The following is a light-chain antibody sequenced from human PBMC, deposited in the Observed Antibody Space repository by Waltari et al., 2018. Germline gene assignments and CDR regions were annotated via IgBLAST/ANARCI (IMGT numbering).Light chain of an antibody. CDR3: SAWDNSLSDWV. Sequence: QSVLTQPPSVSAAPGQRVTISCSESSSNIGRSYLSWYQQVPGTAPKLLIYQDNKRPSGISDRFSGSKSGTSASLAITGLQTGDEADYYCSAWDNSLSDWVFGGGTRLTVL. CDR1: SSNIGRSY. V-gene: IGLV1-51*02. J-gene: IGLJ3*02. CDR2: QDN.